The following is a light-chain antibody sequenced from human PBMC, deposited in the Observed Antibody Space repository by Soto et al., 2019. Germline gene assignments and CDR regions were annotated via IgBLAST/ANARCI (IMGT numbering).Light chain of an antibody. CDR1: QSVSNY. CDR2: GAS. V-gene: IGKV3-11*01. Sequence: EIVLTQSPATLSFSPGERATLSCRTSQSVSNYLAWYQEKPGQAPRLLIYGASNRATGIPARFSGSGSGTDFTLTISSLEPEDFAIYYCQQRSTWPGITFGGGTKVDIK. J-gene: IGKJ4*01. CDR3: QQRSTWPGIT.